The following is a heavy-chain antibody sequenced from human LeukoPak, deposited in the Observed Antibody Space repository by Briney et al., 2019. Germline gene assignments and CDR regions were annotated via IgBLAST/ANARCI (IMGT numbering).Heavy chain of an antibody. J-gene: IGHJ4*02. CDR1: GYTFTGYC. CDR2: VNPNSGGT. CDR3: AREPQSAYITMVRGVHFDY. V-gene: IGHV1-2*02. D-gene: IGHD3-10*01. Sequence: GASVKVSYKASGYTFTGYCIHWVRQAPGQGPEWMGWVNPNSGGTNYAQRFQGRVTMTRDTSISTAYMELSRLRSDDTAVYYCAREPQSAYITMVRGVHFDYWGQGTLVTVSS.